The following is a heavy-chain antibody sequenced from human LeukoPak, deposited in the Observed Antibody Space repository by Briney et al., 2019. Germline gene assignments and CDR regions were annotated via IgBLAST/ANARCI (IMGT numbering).Heavy chain of an antibody. CDR1: GFTFSSYS. CDR3: ARGLEWQLVPYDY. CDR2: ISSSSSYI. Sequence: PGGSLRLSCAASGFTFSSYSMNWVRQAPGKGLEWVSSISSSSSYIYYADSVKGRFTISRDNAKNSLYLQMNSLRAEDTAVYYCARGLEWQLVPYDYWGQGTLVTVSS. J-gene: IGHJ4*02. V-gene: IGHV3-21*01. D-gene: IGHD6-6*01.